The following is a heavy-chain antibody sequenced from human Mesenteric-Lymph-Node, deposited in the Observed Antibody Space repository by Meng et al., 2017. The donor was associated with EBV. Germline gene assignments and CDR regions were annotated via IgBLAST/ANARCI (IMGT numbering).Heavy chain of an antibody. CDR1: GGPFSGYS. CDR2: IHHSETA. CDR3: ARQGYCRTTTCSTWFDP. V-gene: IGHV4-34*01. J-gene: IGHJ5*02. D-gene: IGHD2-2*01. Sequence: QGQLQQWGAGLLKPSETLSLTCVIYGGPFSGYSWNWIRQAPGKGLEWIGKIHHSETADYNPSLEDRVIISADTSKNQFSLKLTSVTAADTAVYYCARQGYCRTTTCSTWFDPWGQGTLVTVSS.